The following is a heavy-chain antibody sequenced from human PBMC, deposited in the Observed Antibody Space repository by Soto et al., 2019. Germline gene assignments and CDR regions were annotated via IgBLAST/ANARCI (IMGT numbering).Heavy chain of an antibody. CDR1: GYTFTSYA. J-gene: IGHJ4*02. D-gene: IGHD3-22*01. V-gene: IGHV1-3*01. Sequence: AASVKVSCKASGYTFTSYAMHWVRQAPGQRLEWMGWINAGNGNTKNSQKFQGRVTLTRDTSASTAYMELSSLRSEDTAVYYCARSRGYYYVDYWGQGTLVTVSS. CDR3: ARSRGYYYVDY. CDR2: INAGNGNT.